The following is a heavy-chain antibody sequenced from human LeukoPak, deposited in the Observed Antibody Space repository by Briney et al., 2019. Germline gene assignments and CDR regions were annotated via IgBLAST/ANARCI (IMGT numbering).Heavy chain of an antibody. D-gene: IGHD1-14*01. CDR3: ARGPRNDP. CDR1: GGTFSSYA. V-gene: IGHV1-69*05. J-gene: IGHJ5*02. CDR2: IIPIFGTA. Sequence: SVKVSCKASGGTFSSYAISWVRQAPGQGLEWMGGIIPIFGTANYAQKFQGRVTMTRDTSISTAYMELSGLRFDDTAVYFCARGPRNDPWGQGTLVTVSS.